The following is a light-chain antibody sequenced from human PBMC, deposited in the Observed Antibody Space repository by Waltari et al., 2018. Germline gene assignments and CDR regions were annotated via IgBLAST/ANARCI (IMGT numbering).Light chain of an antibody. J-gene: IGLJ2*01. V-gene: IGLV2-23*01. CDR3: CSSAGRSTL. CDR2: EGS. CDR1: TSYIGHYNP. Sequence: QSALTQPASVSGSPGQSITIPRTGTTSYIGHYNPSSWYQQHPGKAPKLLIYEGSRRPSGISNRFSGSTSGNTASLTISGLQAEDEADYYCCSSAGRSTLFGGGTKLTLL.